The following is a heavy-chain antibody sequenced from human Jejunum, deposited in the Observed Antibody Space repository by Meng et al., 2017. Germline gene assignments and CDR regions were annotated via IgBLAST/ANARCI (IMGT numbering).Heavy chain of an antibody. CDR3: ARERWEDYESRGFDS. V-gene: IGHV4-30-4*01. CDR1: GGSISSDDYY. CDR2: IHYIGSA. D-gene: IGHD3-22*01. J-gene: IGHJ4*02. Sequence: QVQLQESGPGLGKPSQTLSRTCTGSGGSISSDDYYWRWLRQPPGKGLEWIGYIHYIGSAFYHPALKSRATVSVDTSKNQFSLELKSVTAADTALYYCARERWEDYESRGFDSWGQGTLVTVSS.